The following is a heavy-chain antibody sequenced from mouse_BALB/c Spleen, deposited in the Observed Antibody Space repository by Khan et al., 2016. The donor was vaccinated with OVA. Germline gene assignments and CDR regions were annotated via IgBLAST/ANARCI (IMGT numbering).Heavy chain of an antibody. Sequence: EVQLVESGGDLVKPGGSLKLSCAASGFTFSSYGMSWVRQTPDKRLEWVATISSGGSYTYYPDNLKGRFTISRDNAKNTLYLQMSSLKSEDTARYDCARQPVYYEVSAMDYWGQGTSVTVSS. J-gene: IGHJ4*01. V-gene: IGHV5-6*01. CDR1: GFTFSSYG. D-gene: IGHD1-1*01. CDR3: ARQPVYYEVSAMDY. CDR2: ISSGGSYT.